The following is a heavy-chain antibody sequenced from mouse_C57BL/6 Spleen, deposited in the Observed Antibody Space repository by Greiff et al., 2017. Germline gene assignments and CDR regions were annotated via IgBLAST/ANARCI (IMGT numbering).Heavy chain of an antibody. Sequence: QVQLQQPGAELVKPGASVKLSCKASGYTFISYWMHWVKQRPGQGLEWIGMIHPNSGSTNYNEKFKSKATLTVDKSSSTAYMQLSSLTSEDSAVYYCARGPPTGTDDYWGQGTTLTVSS. CDR2: IHPNSGST. V-gene: IGHV1-64*01. D-gene: IGHD4-1*02. CDR3: ARGPPTGTDDY. CDR1: GYTFISYW. J-gene: IGHJ2*01.